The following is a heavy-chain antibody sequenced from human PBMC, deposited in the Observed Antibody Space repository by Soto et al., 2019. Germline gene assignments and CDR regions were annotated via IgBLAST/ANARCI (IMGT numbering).Heavy chain of an antibody. Sequence: GGSLRLSCAASGFTFSSYAISWVRQAPGKGLEWGSAISGSGGSTYYADSVKGRFTISRDNCKNTLYLQMNSLRAKQTAVYYCATGESKSVDIVATIRNYYGMDVWGQGTTVTVSS. D-gene: IGHD5-12*01. V-gene: IGHV3-23*01. CDR3: ATGESKSVDIVATIRNYYGMDV. J-gene: IGHJ6*02. CDR2: ISGSGGST. CDR1: GFTFSSYA.